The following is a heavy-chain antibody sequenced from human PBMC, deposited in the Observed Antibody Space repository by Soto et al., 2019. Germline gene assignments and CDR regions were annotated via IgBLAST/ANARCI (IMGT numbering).Heavy chain of an antibody. D-gene: IGHD3-3*01. J-gene: IGHJ6*02. V-gene: IGHV1-18*01. CDR2: ISAYNGNT. Sequence: ASVKVSCKASGYTFTNYGISWVRQAPGQGLEWMGWISAYNGNTNYAQKLQGRVTMTTDTSTSTAHMELRSLRSDDTAVYYCAKSDFWSGYSYDQWGYGMDVWGQGTTVTVSS. CDR1: GYTFTNYG. CDR3: AKSDFWSGYSYDQWGYGMDV.